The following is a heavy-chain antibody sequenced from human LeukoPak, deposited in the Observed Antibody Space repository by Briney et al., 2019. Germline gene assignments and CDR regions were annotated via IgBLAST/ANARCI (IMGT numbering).Heavy chain of an antibody. CDR1: GFTFSSYA. Sequence: QPGGSLRLSCAASGFTFSSYAMSWVRQAPGKGLEWVGNIKQDGSEKYYVDSVKGRFTISRDNAKNSLYLQMNSLRAEDTAVYNCARDGSPIGGPFDYWGQGNMVTVSS. V-gene: IGHV3-7*01. J-gene: IGHJ4*02. D-gene: IGHD4-23*01. CDR2: IKQDGSEK. CDR3: ARDGSPIGGPFDY.